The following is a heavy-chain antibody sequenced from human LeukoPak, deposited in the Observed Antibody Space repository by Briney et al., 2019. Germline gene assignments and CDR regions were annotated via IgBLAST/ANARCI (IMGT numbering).Heavy chain of an antibody. CDR1: GGSFSGYY. Sequence: SETLSLTCAVYGGSFSGYYWSWIRQPPGKGLEWIGEIKHSGSTNYNPSLKSRVTISVDTSKNQFSLQLNSVTPEDTAVYYCARGEDDYVWGRPAAFDIWGQGTMVTVSS. CDR2: IKHSGST. J-gene: IGHJ3*02. CDR3: ARGEDDYVWGRPAAFDI. D-gene: IGHD3-16*01. V-gene: IGHV4-34*01.